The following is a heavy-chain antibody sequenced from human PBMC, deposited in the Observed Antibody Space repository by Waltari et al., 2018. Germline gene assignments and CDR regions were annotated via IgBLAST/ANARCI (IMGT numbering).Heavy chain of an antibody. CDR2: LNYDGSST. J-gene: IGHJ4*02. CDR3: VRGYGGDVY. Sequence: EVQLVVSGGGLVQPGGSLRLSCAASGFTCTRHWMHWVRQGPGKGLEWVSRLNYDGSSTYYADFVKGRFTISRDNAKNTLYLQMNSLRAEDTGVYYCVRGYGGDVYWGQGTLVTVSS. CDR1: GFTCTRHW. V-gene: IGHV3-74*01. D-gene: IGHD2-21*02.